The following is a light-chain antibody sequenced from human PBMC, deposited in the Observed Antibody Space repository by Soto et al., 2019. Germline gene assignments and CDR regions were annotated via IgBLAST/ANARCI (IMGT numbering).Light chain of an antibody. CDR2: DEF. J-gene: IGKJ4*01. CDR1: QSVSSY. Sequence: EIVLTQSPATLSLSPGERATLFCRASQSVSSYLAWYQQNPAQAPRLLIYDEFNRATGIPARFSGSGAGTDFTLTISSLEPEDFAVDYCQQRSNWPPLTFGGGTKVQIK. CDR3: QQRSNWPPLT. V-gene: IGKV3-11*01.